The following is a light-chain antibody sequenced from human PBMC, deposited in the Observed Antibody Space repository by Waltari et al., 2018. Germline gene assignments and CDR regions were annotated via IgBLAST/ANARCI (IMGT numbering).Light chain of an antibody. CDR1: QGVDTSY. CDR3: QQYASSPYT. J-gene: IGKJ2*01. Sequence: ELVLTQSPGPLSLSTGATAPLPCRASQGVDTSYLACYQLKSGQAPRCLIYGASKRATGIPDRFSGSGSGTDFTLTISRLEPEDFAIYYCQQYASSPYTFGQGTNLEI. V-gene: IGKV3-20*01. CDR2: GAS.